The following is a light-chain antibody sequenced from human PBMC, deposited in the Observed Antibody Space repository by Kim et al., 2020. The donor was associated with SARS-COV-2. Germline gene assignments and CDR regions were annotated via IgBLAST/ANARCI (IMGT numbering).Light chain of an antibody. V-gene: IGKV3-15*01. CDR3: QQYNNWLTWT. J-gene: IGKJ1*01. Sequence: SPGERATLSCRASQSVSSNLAWYQQKPGQAPRLLMYGASTRATGIPARFSGSGSGTEFTLTISSLQSEDFAVYYCQQYNNWLTWTFGQGTKVDIK. CDR2: GAS. CDR1: QSVSSN.